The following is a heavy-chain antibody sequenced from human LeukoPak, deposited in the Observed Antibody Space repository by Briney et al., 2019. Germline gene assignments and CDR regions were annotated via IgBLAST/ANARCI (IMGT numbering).Heavy chain of an antibody. CDR1: GFTFSSYW. J-gene: IGHJ4*02. CDR2: VNTDGRTT. Sequence: PGGSLRLSCAASGFTFSSYWMHWVRHAPGKGLVWVSRVNTDGRTTNYADSVRGRFTISRDNAENTLYLQMNSLRVEDTAVYYCSMDLSGAHDYWGQGSVVTVSS. D-gene: IGHD2-2*03. V-gene: IGHV3-74*01. CDR3: SMDLSGAHDY.